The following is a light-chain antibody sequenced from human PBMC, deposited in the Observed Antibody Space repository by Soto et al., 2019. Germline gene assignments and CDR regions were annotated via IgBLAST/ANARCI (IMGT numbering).Light chain of an antibody. V-gene: IGLV1-51*01. CDR3: GTWDSSLSAGV. CDR2: DNN. CDR1: SSNIGNNY. J-gene: IGLJ1*01. Sequence: SVLTQPPSVSGAPGQRVTISCSGSSSNIGNNYVSWYQQLPGTTPKLLIYDNNKRPSGIPDRFSGSKSGTSATLGITGLQTGDEADYYCGTWDSSLSAGVFGTGTRSPA.